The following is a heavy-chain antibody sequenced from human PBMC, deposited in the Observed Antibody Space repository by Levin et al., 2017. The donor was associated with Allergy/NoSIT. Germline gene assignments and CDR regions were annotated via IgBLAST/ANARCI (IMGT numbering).Heavy chain of an antibody. CDR1: GFSFSDSA. CDR2: ITGRGDIT. J-gene: IGHJ4*02. V-gene: IGHV3-23*01. CDR3: AKSSGRYHHDTTTYLDS. Sequence: GESLKISCAASGFSFSDSAMSWVRQAPGKGLEWVSSITGRGDITYYTDSVKGRFTISRDNSKNTLFLHMTSLRAEDTAVYYCAKSSGRYHHDTTTYLDSWGQGTQVTVSS. D-gene: IGHD2/OR15-2a*01.